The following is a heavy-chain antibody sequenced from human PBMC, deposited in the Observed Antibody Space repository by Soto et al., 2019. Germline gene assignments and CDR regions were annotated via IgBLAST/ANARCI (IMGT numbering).Heavy chain of an antibody. CDR1: GGSISSSSYY. CDR2: IYYSGST. CDR3: ARHLYVDTAMASDY. V-gene: IGHV4-39*01. D-gene: IGHD5-18*01. J-gene: IGHJ4*02. Sequence: SETLSLTCTVSGGSISSSSYYWGWIRQPPGKGLEWIGSIYYSGSTYYNPSLKSRVTISVDTSKNQFSLKLSSVTAADTAVYYCARHLYVDTAMASDYWGQGTLVTVSS.